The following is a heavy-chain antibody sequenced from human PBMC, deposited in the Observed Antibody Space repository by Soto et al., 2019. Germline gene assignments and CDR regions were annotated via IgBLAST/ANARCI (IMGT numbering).Heavy chain of an antibody. CDR1: GGSISSSNW. Sequence: SETLSLTCAVSGGSISSSNWWSWVRQPPGKGLEWIGEIYHSGSTNYNPSLKSRVTISVDKSKNQFSLKLSSVTAADTAGYYCARAGGEGGYYGDSRIRYWYFDLWGRGTLVTVSS. CDR3: ARAGGEGGYYGDSRIRYWYFDL. CDR2: IYHSGST. J-gene: IGHJ2*01. D-gene: IGHD4-17*01. V-gene: IGHV4-4*02.